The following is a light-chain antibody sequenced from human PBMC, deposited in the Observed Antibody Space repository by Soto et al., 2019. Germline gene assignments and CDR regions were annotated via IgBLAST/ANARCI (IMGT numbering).Light chain of an antibody. J-gene: IGKJ4*01. V-gene: IGKV1-33*01. CDR2: DAS. Sequence: DIQMTQSPSSLSASVGDRVIITCQASQDIRHYLNWYQQKPGKAPQLLIYDASNLETGVPSRFSGRESGTDFTFTISSLQPEDTATYYCQQYDNLLLTFGGGTKVEIK. CDR1: QDIRHY. CDR3: QQYDNLLLT.